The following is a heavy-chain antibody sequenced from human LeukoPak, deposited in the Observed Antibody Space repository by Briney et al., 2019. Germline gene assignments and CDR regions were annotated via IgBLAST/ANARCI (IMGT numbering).Heavy chain of an antibody. D-gene: IGHD2-21*01. CDR2: IIPILGIA. CDR1: GGTFSSYA. V-gene: IGHV1-69*04. J-gene: IGHJ6*02. CDR3: ARGRGVIYYYGMDV. Sequence: SVKVSCKASGGTFSSYAISWVRQAPGQGLEWMGRIIPILGIANYAQKFQGRVTITADKSTSTAYMELSSLRSEDTAVYYCARGRGVIYYYGMDVWGQGTTVTVSS.